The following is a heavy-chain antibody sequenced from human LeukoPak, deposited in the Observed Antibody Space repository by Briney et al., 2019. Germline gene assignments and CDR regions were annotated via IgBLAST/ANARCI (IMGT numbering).Heavy chain of an antibody. V-gene: IGHV3-7*03. D-gene: IGHD3-3*01. J-gene: IGHJ3*02. CDR3: AKQYYDFWSGYSDAFDI. Sequence: GGSLRLSCAASGFTFSSYWMSWVRQAPGKGLEWVANIKQDGSETYYADSVKGRFTISRDNAKNSLYLQMNSLRAEDTAVYYCAKQYYDFWSGYSDAFDIWGQGTMVTVSS. CDR2: IKQDGSET. CDR1: GFTFSSYW.